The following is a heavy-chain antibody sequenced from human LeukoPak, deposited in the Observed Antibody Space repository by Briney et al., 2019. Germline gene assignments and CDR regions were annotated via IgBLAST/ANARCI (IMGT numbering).Heavy chain of an antibody. D-gene: IGHD2-21*02. J-gene: IGHJ4*02. CDR1: GYSFTSYW. CDR3: ARSLYCGGDCYSYYFDY. Sequence: GESLKISCKGSGYSFTSYWIGWVRQMPGKGLEWMGIIYPGDSDTRYNPSFQGQVTISADKSISTAYLQWSSLKASDTAMYYCARSLYCGGDCYSYYFDYWGQGTLVTVSS. CDR2: IYPGDSDT. V-gene: IGHV5-51*01.